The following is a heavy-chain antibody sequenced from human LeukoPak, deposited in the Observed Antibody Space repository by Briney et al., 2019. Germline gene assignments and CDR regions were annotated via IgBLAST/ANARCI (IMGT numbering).Heavy chain of an antibody. J-gene: IGHJ4*02. V-gene: IGHV3-23*01. CDR2: ITDSGSDT. CDR3: AKSPGSSWPPFDS. D-gene: IGHD6-13*01. Sequence: PGGSLRLSCAASGFTFRTYAMGWVRQAPGKGLDWVSLITDSGSDTYDAASVKGRFTISRDNSKNTLYLQMNNLRADDTAVYYCAKSPGSSWPPFDSWGQGTLVTVSS. CDR1: GFTFRTYA.